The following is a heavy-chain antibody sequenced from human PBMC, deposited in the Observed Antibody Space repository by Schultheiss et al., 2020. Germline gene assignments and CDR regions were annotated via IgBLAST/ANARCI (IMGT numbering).Heavy chain of an antibody. J-gene: IGHJ4*02. V-gene: IGHV3-30*02. CDR2: IWYDGSNK. CDR3: AKDNSDGIAAAGKPYFDY. D-gene: IGHD6-13*01. CDR1: GFTFSSYG. Sequence: GGSLRLSCAASGFTFSSYGMHWVRQSPGKGLEWVAVIWYDGSNKYYADSVKGRFTISRDNSKNTLYLQMNSLRAEDTAVYYCAKDNSDGIAAAGKPYFDYWGQGTLVTVS.